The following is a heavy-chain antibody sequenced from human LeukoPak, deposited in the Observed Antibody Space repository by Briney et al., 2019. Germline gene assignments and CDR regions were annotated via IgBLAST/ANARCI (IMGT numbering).Heavy chain of an antibody. CDR1: GFTFSSYA. J-gene: IGHJ6*03. V-gene: IGHV3-7*01. CDR3: ARRGYYDNSGHPYYYYMDV. D-gene: IGHD3-22*01. CDR2: IKQNGNEK. Sequence: GGSLRLSCAASGFTFSSYAMSWVRQAPGKGLEWVANIKQNGNEKYYVDSVEGRFTISRDNTKNSLYLQMNSLRAEDTAIYYCARRGYYDNSGHPYYYYMDVWGKGTTVTVSS.